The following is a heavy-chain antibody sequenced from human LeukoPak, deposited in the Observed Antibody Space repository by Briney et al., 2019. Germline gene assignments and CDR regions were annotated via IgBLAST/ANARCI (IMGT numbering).Heavy chain of an antibody. CDR2: ISSSSSTI. CDR3: ARDRGGVGATVDY. J-gene: IGHJ4*02. Sequence: PGGSLRLSCAASGFTFSSYSMNWVRQAPGKGLEWVSYISSSSSTIYYADSVKGRFTISRDNAKNSLYLQMNSLRAEDTAVYYCARDRGGVGATVDYWGQGTLVTVSS. D-gene: IGHD1-26*01. CDR1: GFTFSSYS. V-gene: IGHV3-48*01.